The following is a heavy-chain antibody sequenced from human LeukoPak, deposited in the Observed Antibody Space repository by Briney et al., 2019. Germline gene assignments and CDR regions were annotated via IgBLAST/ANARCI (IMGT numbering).Heavy chain of an antibody. CDR2: IVVGSGNT. CDR1: GFTFTSSA. J-gene: IGHJ4*02. V-gene: IGHV1-58*01. Sequence: SVKVSCKASGFTFTSSAVQWVRQARGQRLEWIGWIVVGSGNTNYAQKFQERVTITRDMSTSTAYMELSSLRSEDTAVYYCAAADSSSYTSRGLNWGQGTLVTVSS. CDR3: AAADSSSYTSRGLN. D-gene: IGHD6-6*01.